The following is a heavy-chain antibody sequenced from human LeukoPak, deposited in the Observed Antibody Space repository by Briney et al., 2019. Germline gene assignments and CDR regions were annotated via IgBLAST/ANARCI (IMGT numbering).Heavy chain of an antibody. CDR3: ARGRYDISCPDH. J-gene: IGHJ4*02. CDR1: GYKFNSYG. V-gene: IGHV1-18*01. D-gene: IGHD2-2*01. Sequence: GASVKVSCKASGYKFNSYGIAWVRQAPGQGLEWMGWISGYNGNTNYVQKLQDRVTMITDTSTTTAYMELRSLRSDDTAVYYCARGRYDISCPDHWGQGTLVTVSS. CDR2: ISGYNGNT.